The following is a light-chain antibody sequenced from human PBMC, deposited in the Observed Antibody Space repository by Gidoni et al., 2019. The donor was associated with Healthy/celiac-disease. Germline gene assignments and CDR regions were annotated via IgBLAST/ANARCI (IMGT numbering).Light chain of an antibody. CDR3: SSYTSSSTLV. V-gene: IGLV2-14*03. Sequence: QSALTHPASLSGSPGQSIPISCTGTSSDVGGYNYVSWYQQHPGKAPKLMIYDVSNRPSGVSNRFSGSKSGNTASLTISGLQAEDEADYYCSSYTSSSTLVFGGGTKLTVL. CDR2: DVS. CDR1: SSDVGGYNY. J-gene: IGLJ2*01.